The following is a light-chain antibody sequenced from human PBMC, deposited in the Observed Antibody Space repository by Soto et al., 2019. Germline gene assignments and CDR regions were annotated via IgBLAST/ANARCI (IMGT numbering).Light chain of an antibody. CDR2: DVS. Sequence: EIVLTQSPATLSLSPGERATLSCRASQSVRSSFFAWYQQKPGQAPRLLIYDVSIRATGIPDRFSGSWSGTDFTLTINRLEPEDFAVYYCQQYENSVMYTFGQGTKLEIK. CDR3: QQYENSVMYT. CDR1: QSVRSSF. V-gene: IGKV3-20*01. J-gene: IGKJ2*01.